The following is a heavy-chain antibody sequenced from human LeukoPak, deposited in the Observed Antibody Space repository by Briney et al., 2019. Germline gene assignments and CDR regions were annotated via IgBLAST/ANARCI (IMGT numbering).Heavy chain of an antibody. CDR3: TAAIHTYNWFDP. CDR1: GFTFSSYA. J-gene: IGHJ5*02. D-gene: IGHD2-2*02. CDR2: ISYDGSNK. Sequence: PGGSLRLSCAASGFTFSSYAMHWVRQAPGKGLEWVAVISYDGSNKYYADSVKGRFTISRDNSKNTLYVEMNSLRAEDTAVYYCTAAIHTYNWFDPWGQGTLVTVSS. V-gene: IGHV3-30-3*01.